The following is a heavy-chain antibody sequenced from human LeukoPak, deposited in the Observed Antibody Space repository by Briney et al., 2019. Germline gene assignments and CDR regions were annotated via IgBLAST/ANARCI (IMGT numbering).Heavy chain of an antibody. CDR1: GFTFSSYS. V-gene: IGHV3-21*01. CDR3: ASLGGYSYGYISDY. CDR2: ISSSSSYI. Sequence: GGSLRLSCAASGFTFSSYSMNWVRQAPGKGLEWVSSISSSSSYIYYADSVKGRFTISRDNAKNSLYLQMNSLRAEDTAVYYRASLGGYSYGYISDYWGQGTLVTVSS. D-gene: IGHD5-18*01. J-gene: IGHJ4*02.